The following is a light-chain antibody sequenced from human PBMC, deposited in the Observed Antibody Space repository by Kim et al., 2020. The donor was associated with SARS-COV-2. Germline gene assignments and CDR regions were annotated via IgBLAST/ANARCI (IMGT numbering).Light chain of an antibody. CDR1: SSDVGNYNL. V-gene: IGLV2-23*02. CDR2: AVS. J-gene: IGLJ3*02. Sequence: SITISGTGTSSDVGNYNLVSWYQQYPGKAPKLMIYAVSQRPSGVSYRFSGSKSGNTASLTITGLQAEDEAEYYCSSYAGTTSHWVFGGGTQLTVL. CDR3: SSYAGTTSHWV.